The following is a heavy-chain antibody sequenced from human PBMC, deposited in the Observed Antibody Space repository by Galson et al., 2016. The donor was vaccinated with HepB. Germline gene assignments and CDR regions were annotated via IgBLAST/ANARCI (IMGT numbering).Heavy chain of an antibody. Sequence: SVKVSCKASGYTFTTYGISWVRQAPGQGLEWMGWITTVTGNINYAQKFQGRVTMTTDTSTNTAYMELRSLRSDDTAVYYCARARDYYFYSMDVWGQGTTVTVSS. CDR2: ITTVTGNI. V-gene: IGHV1-18*01. J-gene: IGHJ6*02. CDR1: GYTFTTYG. CDR3: ARARDYYFYSMDV.